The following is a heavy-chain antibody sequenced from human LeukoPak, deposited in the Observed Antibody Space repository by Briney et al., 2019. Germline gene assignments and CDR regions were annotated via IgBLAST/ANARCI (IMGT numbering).Heavy chain of an antibody. D-gene: IGHD7-27*01. CDR2: INSNTGVT. Sequence: GATAKVSCKASGYTFIHYFIHWVRQAPGQGLEWMGRINSNTGVTEYTQKFQGRVTMTRDTSITTVYMELSSLTSDDSAVYYCARDYSSTSNWELDYWGQGTLVTVSS. CDR1: GYTFIHYF. CDR3: ARDYSSTSNWELDY. V-gene: IGHV1-2*06. J-gene: IGHJ4*02.